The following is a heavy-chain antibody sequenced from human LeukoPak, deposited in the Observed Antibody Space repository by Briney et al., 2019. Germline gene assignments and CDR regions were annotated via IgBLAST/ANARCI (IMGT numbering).Heavy chain of an antibody. CDR2: IYHSGST. CDR3: ARVLTQYNKAFDY. D-gene: IGHD1-14*01. Sequence: KAPETLSLTCAVSGSSISSGGYSWSWIRQPPGKGLEWIGYIYHSGSTYYNPSLKSRVTISVDRSKNQFSLKLSSVTAADTAVYYCARVLTQYNKAFDYWGQGTLVTVSS. CDR1: GSSISSGGYS. V-gene: IGHV4-30-2*01. J-gene: IGHJ4*02.